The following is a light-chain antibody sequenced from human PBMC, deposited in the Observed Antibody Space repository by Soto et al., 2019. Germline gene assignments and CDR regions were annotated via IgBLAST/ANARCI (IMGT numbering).Light chain of an antibody. CDR1: QSVSTY. CDR2: GAF. Sequence: EIVLTQSPGTLSLSPGERATLSCRASQSVSTYLARYQQKPGQAPRLLIYGAFSRVTGIPDRFSGSGSGTDFTLTISRLEPEDFAVYYCQQYGGSPWTFGQGTKVDIK. J-gene: IGKJ1*01. V-gene: IGKV3-20*01. CDR3: QQYGGSPWT.